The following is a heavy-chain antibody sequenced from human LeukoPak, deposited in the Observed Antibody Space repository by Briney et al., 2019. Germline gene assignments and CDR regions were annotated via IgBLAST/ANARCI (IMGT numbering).Heavy chain of an antibody. D-gene: IGHD6-13*01. Sequence: KPSETLSLTCTVSGGSISSYYWSWIRQPPGKGLEWIGYIYYSGSTNYNPSLKSRVTTSVDTSQNQFSLKLSSVTAADTAVYYCARGVAAPGTGGLSWFDPWGQGTLVTVSS. CDR3: ARGVAAPGTGGLSWFDP. CDR1: GGSISSYY. CDR2: IYYSGST. J-gene: IGHJ5*02. V-gene: IGHV4-59*01.